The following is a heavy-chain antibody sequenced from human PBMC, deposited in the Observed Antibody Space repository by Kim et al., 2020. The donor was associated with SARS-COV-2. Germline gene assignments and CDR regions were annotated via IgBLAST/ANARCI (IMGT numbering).Heavy chain of an antibody. CDR1: GYMFSGHY. CDR2: INPKSGGT. D-gene: IGHD3-22*01. J-gene: IGHJ4*02. Sequence: ASVKVSCKASGYMFSGHYIHWVRQAPGQGLEWMGWINPKSGGTNFAQNFQGRVTMTQDTSISTAYMELGRLRSDDTAVYYCARDHYFDDRGYYFDSWGQGTLVTVSS. CDR3: ARDHYFDDRGYYFDS. V-gene: IGHV1-2*02.